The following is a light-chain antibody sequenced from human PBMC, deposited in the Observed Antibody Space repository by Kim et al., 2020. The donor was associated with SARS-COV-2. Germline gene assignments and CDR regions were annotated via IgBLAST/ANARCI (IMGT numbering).Light chain of an antibody. CDR3: QQRNNWPLT. V-gene: IGKV3-11*01. J-gene: IGKJ5*01. Sequence: EIVLTQSPATLSLSPGERATLSCTASQNINNYLVWFQQKPGQAPTLLIYDASNRATGIPARFSGSGSGTDFTLTISSVEPEDSAVYYCQQRNNWPLTFGQGTRLEIK. CDR2: DAS. CDR1: QNINNY.